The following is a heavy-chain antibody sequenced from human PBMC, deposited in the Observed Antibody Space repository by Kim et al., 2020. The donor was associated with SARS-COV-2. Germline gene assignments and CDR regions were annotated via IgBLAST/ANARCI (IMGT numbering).Heavy chain of an antibody. CDR3: ARMPAQVAA. Sequence: SYIYYADSVKGRFTISSDNAKNSLYLQMNSLRAEDTAVYYCARMPAQVAAWGQGTLVTVSS. V-gene: IGHV3-21*01. D-gene: IGHD6-19*01. J-gene: IGHJ4*02. CDR2: SYI.